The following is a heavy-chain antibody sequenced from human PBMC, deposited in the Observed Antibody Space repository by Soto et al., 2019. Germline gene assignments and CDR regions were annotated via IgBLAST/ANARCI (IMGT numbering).Heavy chain of an antibody. CDR1: GFSLTSYG. D-gene: IGHD2-2*01. CDR2: ISGSGIGK. CDR3: AKDRYCSTTSCEDFGS. V-gene: IGHV3-23*01. Sequence: WGSRRRSWAAGGFSLTSYGMRWLRRSPGKGLEWVSVISGSGIGKEYADSVKGRFTISRDNSRNTLYLQMTGLRVEDTSLYSCAKDRYCSTTSCEDFGSWGQGTLVTVSS. J-gene: IGHJ4*02.